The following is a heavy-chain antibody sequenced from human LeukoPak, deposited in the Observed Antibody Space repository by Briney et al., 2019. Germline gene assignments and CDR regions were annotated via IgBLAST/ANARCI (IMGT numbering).Heavy chain of an antibody. CDR2: ISAYNGNT. Sequence: ASVKVSCKASGYTFTSYGISWVRQAPGQGLEGMGWISAYNGNTNYAQKLQGRVTMTTDTSTSTAYMELRSLRYDDTAVYYCARVGWSSGYPTPYFDYWGQGTLVTVSS. V-gene: IGHV1-18*01. CDR3: ARVGWSSGYPTPYFDY. CDR1: GYTFTSYG. D-gene: IGHD3-22*01. J-gene: IGHJ4*02.